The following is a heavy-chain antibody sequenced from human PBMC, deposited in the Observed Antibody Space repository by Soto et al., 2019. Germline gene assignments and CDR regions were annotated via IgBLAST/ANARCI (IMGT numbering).Heavy chain of an antibody. CDR3: ASYQSYYYYAMDV. D-gene: IGHD3-16*02. Sequence: PSETLSLTCAVSGGSVSSGGYSWSWIRQPPGKGLEWIGYIYHSGSTYYNPSLKSRVTISVDRSKNQFSLKLSSVTAADTAVYYCASYQSYYYYAMDVWGQGTTVTVS. V-gene: IGHV4-30-2*01. CDR1: GGSVSSGGYS. J-gene: IGHJ6*02. CDR2: IYHSGST.